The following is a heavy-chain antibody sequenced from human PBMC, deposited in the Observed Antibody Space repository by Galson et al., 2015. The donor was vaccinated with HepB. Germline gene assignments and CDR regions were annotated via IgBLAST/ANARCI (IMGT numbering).Heavy chain of an antibody. D-gene: IGHD3-22*01. CDR1: GFTFSSYA. V-gene: IGHV3-23*01. Sequence: SLRLSCAASGFTFSSYAMSWVRQAPGKGLEWVSAISGSGGSTYYADSVKGRFTISRDNSKNTLYLQMNSLRAEDTAVYYCAKGNYYDSSGYYYTFPLDYYYYYMDVWGKGTTVTVSS. J-gene: IGHJ6*03. CDR3: AKGNYYDSSGYYYTFPLDYYYYYMDV. CDR2: ISGSGGST.